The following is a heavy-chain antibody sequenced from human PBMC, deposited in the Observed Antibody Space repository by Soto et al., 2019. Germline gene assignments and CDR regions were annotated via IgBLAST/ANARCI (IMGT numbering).Heavy chain of an antibody. CDR3: AKERDYYDSSGPLGF. D-gene: IGHD3-22*01. CDR2: ISGSGGST. J-gene: IGHJ6*02. V-gene: IGHV3-23*01. CDR1: GFTFSSYA. Sequence: GGSLRLSCAASGFTFSSYAMSWVRQAPGKGLEWVSAISGSGGSTYYADSVKGRFTISRDNSKNTLYLQMNSLRAEDTAVYHCAKERDYYDSSGPLGFWGQGTTVTVSS.